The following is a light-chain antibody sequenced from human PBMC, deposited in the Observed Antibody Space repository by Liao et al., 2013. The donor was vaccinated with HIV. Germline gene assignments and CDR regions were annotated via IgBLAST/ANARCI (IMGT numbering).Light chain of an antibody. CDR3: QAWDRNTAI. Sequence: SYEVTQPPSVSVSPGQTATITCSGDKLGDKYASWYQQRPGQSPILVIYQDTKRPSGISDRFSGSNSGNTATLTISGTQALDEADYYCQAWDRNTAIFGGGTKLTVL. CDR2: QDT. J-gene: IGLJ2*01. V-gene: IGLV3-1*01. CDR1: KLGDKY.